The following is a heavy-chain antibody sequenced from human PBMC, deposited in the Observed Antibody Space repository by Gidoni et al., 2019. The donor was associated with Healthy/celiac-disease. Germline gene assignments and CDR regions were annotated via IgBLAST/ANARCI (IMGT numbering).Heavy chain of an antibody. J-gene: IGHJ2*01. V-gene: IGHV1-69*06. CDR3: ARERGSLFGVVIPYWYFDL. Sequence: QAQLVQSGAEVTKPGSSVKVSCKASGGTFSSYAISWVRQAPGQALEWMGGIIPIFGTANYAQKFQGRVTITADKSTSTAYMELSSLRSEDTAVYYCARERGSLFGVVIPYWYFDLWGRGTLVTVSS. CDR1: GGTFSSYA. D-gene: IGHD3-3*02. CDR2: IIPIFGTA.